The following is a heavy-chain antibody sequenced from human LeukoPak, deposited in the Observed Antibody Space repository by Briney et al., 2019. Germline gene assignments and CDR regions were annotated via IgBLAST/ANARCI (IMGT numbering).Heavy chain of an antibody. CDR3: ARGGSHSSGYYLDY. CDR1: GFTFSSYA. J-gene: IGHJ4*02. CDR2: ISYDGSNK. Sequence: GRSLRLSCAASGFTFSSYAMHWVRQAPGKGLEWVAVISYDGSNKYYADSVKGRFTISRDNSKNTLYLQMNSLRAEDTAVYYCARGGSHSSGYYLDYWGQGTLVTVSS. V-gene: IGHV3-30-3*01. D-gene: IGHD3-22*01.